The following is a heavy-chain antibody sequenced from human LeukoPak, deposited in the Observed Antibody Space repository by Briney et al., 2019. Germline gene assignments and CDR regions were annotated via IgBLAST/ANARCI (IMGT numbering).Heavy chain of an antibody. CDR3: AKSGCSSTSCSYYYYYGMDV. D-gene: IGHD2-2*01. Sequence: AGGSLRLSCAASGFTFSSYAMSWVRQAPGKGLEWVSAISGSGGSTYYADSVKGRFTISRDNSKNTLYLQMNSLRAEDTAVYYCAKSGCSSTSCSYYYYYGMDVWGKGTTVTVSS. J-gene: IGHJ6*04. CDR2: ISGSGGST. V-gene: IGHV3-23*01. CDR1: GFTFSSYA.